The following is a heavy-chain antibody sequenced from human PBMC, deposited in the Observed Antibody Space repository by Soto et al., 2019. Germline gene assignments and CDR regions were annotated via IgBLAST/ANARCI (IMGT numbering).Heavy chain of an antibody. D-gene: IGHD3-9*01. CDR3: ARDHDDILTGYYPNFDY. V-gene: IGHV3-7*03. CDR2: IKQDGSEK. CDR1: GFTFSSYW. Sequence: EVQLVESGGGLVQPGGSLRLSCAASGFTFSSYWMSWVRQAPGKGLEWVANIKQDGSEKYYVDSVKGRFTISRDNAKNSLYLQMNSLGAEDTAVYYCARDHDDILTGYYPNFDYWGQGTLVTVSS. J-gene: IGHJ4*02.